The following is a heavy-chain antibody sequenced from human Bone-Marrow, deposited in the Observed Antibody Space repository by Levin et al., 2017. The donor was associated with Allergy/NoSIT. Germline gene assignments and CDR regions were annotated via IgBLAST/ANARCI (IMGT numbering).Heavy chain of an antibody. D-gene: IGHD6-19*01. J-gene: IGHJ4*02. CDR1: GFTFSRFA. CDR3: AKDHGSSGWPTFDS. V-gene: IGHV3-23*01. Sequence: ASVKVSCAGSGFTFSRFAMSWVRQAPGKGLEWVASVNNGGNAYYADSVMGRFTVSRDNSKGTLDLQMNSLRAEDSALYYCAKDHGSSGWPTFDSWGQGTLVTVSS. CDR2: VNNGGNA.